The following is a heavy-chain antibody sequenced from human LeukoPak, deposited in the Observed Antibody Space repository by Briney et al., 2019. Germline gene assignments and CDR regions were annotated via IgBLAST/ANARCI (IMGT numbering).Heavy chain of an antibody. CDR2: IIPIFGAA. CDR1: GGTFSSYA. V-gene: IGHV1-69*13. Sequence: ASVKVSCKASGGTFSSYAISWVRQAPGQGLEWMGGIIPIFGAANYAQKFQGRVTITADESTSTAYMELSSLRSEDTAVYYCARGADSSGTDYWGQGTLVAVSS. D-gene: IGHD3-22*01. CDR3: ARGADSSGTDY. J-gene: IGHJ4*02.